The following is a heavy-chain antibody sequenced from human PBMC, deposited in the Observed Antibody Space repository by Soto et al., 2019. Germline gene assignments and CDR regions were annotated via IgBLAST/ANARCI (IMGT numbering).Heavy chain of an antibody. V-gene: IGHV3-48*02. D-gene: IGHD4-17*01. CDR2: ISSSSTTK. Sequence: EVQLVESGGGLAQPGGSLRLSCAASGFTFSRYNMNWVRQAPGKGPEWISYISSSSTTKNYADSVKGRFTISRDNAKNSLYLQMNSLRDGDTAVYYCARDAGFTVTTCFDYWGQGTLVTVSS. CDR1: GFTFSRYN. CDR3: ARDAGFTVTTCFDY. J-gene: IGHJ4*02.